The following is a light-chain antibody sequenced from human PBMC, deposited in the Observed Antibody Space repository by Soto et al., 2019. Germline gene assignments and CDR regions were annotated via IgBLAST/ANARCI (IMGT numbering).Light chain of an antibody. V-gene: IGKV3-20*01. CDR1: QSVSSSY. CDR2: GAS. Sequence: EIVMTQSPATLSVSPGERATLSCRASQSVSSSYLAWYQQKPGQAPRLLIYGASSRATGIPDRFSGGGSGTDFTLTISRLEPEDFAVYYCQQCGSSPWTFGQGTRWIS. J-gene: IGKJ1*01. CDR3: QQCGSSPWT.